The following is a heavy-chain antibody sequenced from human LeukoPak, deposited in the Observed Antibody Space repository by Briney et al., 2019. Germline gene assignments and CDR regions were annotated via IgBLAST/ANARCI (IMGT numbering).Heavy chain of an antibody. CDR2: ISYDGSNK. J-gene: IGHJ4*02. CDR1: GFTFSSYG. D-gene: IGHD3-16*01. CDR3: AKDKGFGGARRGFDY. V-gene: IGHV3-30*18. Sequence: PGGSLRLSCAASGFTFSSYGMHWVRQAPGKGLEWVAVISYDGSNKYYADSVKGRFTISRDNAKNSLYLRMNSLRAEDTALYYCAKDKGFGGARRGFDYWGQGTLVTVSS.